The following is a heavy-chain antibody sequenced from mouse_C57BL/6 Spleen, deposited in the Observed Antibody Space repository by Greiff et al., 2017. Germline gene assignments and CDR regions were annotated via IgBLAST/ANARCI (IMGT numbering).Heavy chain of an antibody. CDR1: GYSITSGYD. CDR3: AKEGYGYDVYFDV. D-gene: IGHD2-2*01. V-gene: IGHV3-1*01. Sequence: DVQLQESGPGMVKPSQSLSLTCTVTGYSITSGYDWHWIRHFPGNKLEWMGYISYSGSTNYNPSLKSRISITHDTSKNHFFLKLNSVTTEDTATYYCAKEGYGYDVYFDVWGTGTTVTVSS. J-gene: IGHJ1*03. CDR2: ISYSGST.